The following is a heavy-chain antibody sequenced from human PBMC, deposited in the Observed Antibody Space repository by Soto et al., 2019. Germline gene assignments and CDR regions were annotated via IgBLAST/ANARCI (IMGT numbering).Heavy chain of an antibody. J-gene: IGHJ4*02. CDR3: ANSRPGYSTSWPHDY. V-gene: IGHV3-30*18. CDR1: GFTFSSYG. Sequence: GGSLRLSCAASGFTFSSYGMHWVRQAPGEGLEWVAVISYDGSNKYYADSVKGRFTISRDNSKNTLSLKMNSLRAEDTAVYYCANSRPGYSTSWPHDYWGQGTLVTVSS. CDR2: ISYDGSNK. D-gene: IGHD6-13*01.